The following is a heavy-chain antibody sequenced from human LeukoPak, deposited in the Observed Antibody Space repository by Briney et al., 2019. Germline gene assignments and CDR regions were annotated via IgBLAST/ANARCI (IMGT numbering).Heavy chain of an antibody. CDR1: GFTFSSYS. D-gene: IGHD5-12*01. CDR3: AREGGYSGPWGEYYFDY. J-gene: IGHJ4*02. CDR2: ISSSSSTI. V-gene: IGHV3-48*01. Sequence: GGSLRLSCAASGFTFSSYSMNWVRQAPGKGLEWVSYISSSSSTIYYADSVKGRFTISRDNAKNSLYLQMNSLRAEDTAVYYCAREGGYSGPWGEYYFDYWGQGTLVTVSS.